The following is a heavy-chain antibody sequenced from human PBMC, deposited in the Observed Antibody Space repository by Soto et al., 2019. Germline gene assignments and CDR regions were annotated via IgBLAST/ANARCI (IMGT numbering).Heavy chain of an antibody. CDR1: DDFISSYY. Sequence: SETVSLTCTVSDDFISSYYWNWIRQPAGKGLEWIGRVSTNGATNYNPSLESRVTMSVDTSKNQFSLKLTSVTAADTAVYFCARADYEILTGSYAMDVWGQGTTVTVS. J-gene: IGHJ6*02. V-gene: IGHV4-4*07. D-gene: IGHD3-9*01. CDR3: ARADYEILTGSYAMDV. CDR2: VSTNGAT.